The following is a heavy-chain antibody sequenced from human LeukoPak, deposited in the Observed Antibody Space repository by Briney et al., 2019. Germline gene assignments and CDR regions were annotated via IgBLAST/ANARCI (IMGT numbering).Heavy chain of an antibody. CDR2: ISSSGGST. CDR1: GFIYNIYA. Sequence: PGGSLRLSCAASGFIYNIYAMSCVRQAPGKGLECVSGISSSGGSTDYADSVKGRFTISRDNSKRTLYLQMSSLRAEDTAVYYCGKGGAYGANSFFDYWGQGTLVTVSS. D-gene: IGHD4-23*01. CDR3: GKGGAYGANSFFDY. J-gene: IGHJ4*02. V-gene: IGHV3-23*01.